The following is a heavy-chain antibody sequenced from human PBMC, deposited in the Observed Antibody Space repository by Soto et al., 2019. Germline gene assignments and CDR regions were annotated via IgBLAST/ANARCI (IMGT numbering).Heavy chain of an antibody. CDR2: ISAYKGKT. CDR3: ARDHYYGSVNKIDY. Sequence: GASVKVSCKASGYTFTSYGISWVRQAPGQGLEWMGWISAYKGKTNYAQKLQGRVTMTTDTSTSTAYMEQRSLRSDDTAVYYCARDHYYGSVNKIDYWGQGTLVTVSS. CDR1: GYTFTSYG. J-gene: IGHJ4*02. V-gene: IGHV1-18*01. D-gene: IGHD3-10*01.